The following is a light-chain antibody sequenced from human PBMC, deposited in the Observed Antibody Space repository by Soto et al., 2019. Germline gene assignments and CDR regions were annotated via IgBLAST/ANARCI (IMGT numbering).Light chain of an antibody. V-gene: IGKV3-20*01. J-gene: IGKJ1*01. Sequence: EIVLTQSPGTLSLSPGERATLSCRASQSISSTFLAWYQHKPGQAPRVLIYGASRRATGIPDWFRGSGSGTDVSLTGSRLAPEDFAVYYCQQYESSWTFGQGTRVEMK. CDR1: QSISSTF. CDR3: QQYESSWT. CDR2: GAS.